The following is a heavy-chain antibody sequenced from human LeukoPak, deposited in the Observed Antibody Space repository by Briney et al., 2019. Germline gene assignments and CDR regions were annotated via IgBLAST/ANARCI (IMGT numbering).Heavy chain of an antibody. V-gene: IGHV4-4*07. CDR2: IYTSGTT. CDR1: GGSISSYF. D-gene: IGHD3-10*02. CDR3: ARVMDYFQFDP. Sequence: LETLSLTCTVSGGSISSYFWSWIRQPAGKGLEWIGRIYTSGTTNYNPSLKSRVTMSVDTSKNQFSLKLSSVTAADTAVYYCARVMDYFQFDPWGQGTLVTVSS. J-gene: IGHJ5*02.